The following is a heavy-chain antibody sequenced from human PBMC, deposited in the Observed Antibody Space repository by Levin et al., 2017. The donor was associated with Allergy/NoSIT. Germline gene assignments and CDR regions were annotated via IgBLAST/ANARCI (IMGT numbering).Heavy chain of an antibody. D-gene: IGHD1-14*01. CDR2: ISYDGSNK. V-gene: IGHV3-30*18. CDR3: AKGLGIR. CDR1: GFTFSSYG. Sequence: GESLKISCAASGFTFSSYGMHWVRQAPGKGLEWVAVISYDGSNKYYADSVKGRFTISRDNSKNTLYLQMNSLRAEDTAVYYCAKGLGIRWGQGTLVTVSS. J-gene: IGHJ4*02.